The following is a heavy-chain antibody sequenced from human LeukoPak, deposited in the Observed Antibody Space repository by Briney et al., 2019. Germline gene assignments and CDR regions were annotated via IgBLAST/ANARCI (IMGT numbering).Heavy chain of an antibody. CDR1: GFTFSDYY. D-gene: IGHD3-22*01. V-gene: IGHV3-11*01. J-gene: IGHJ4*02. Sequence: GSLRLSCAASGFTFSDYYMSWIRQAPGKGLEWVSYISSSSSTIYYADSVKGRFTISRDNAKNSLYLQMNSLRAEDTAVYYCAREAYDSSGPYGIFDYWGQGTLVTVSS. CDR3: AREAYDSSGPYGIFDY. CDR2: ISSSSSTI.